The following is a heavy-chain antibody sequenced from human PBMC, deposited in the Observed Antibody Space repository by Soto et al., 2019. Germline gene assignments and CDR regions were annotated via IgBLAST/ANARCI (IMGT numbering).Heavy chain of an antibody. J-gene: IGHJ4*02. Sequence: QMQLQESGPGLVKPSETLSLTCAVSSASIITEQRWTWVRQPPGKGLEWIGEIHHSGSTNNNPSLRSRVTMSATKSKNQFSLTLNSVTAAATALYYCARSFGWYAIDHWGQGTLVIVSS. CDR2: IHHSGST. CDR3: ARSFGWYAIDH. CDR1: SASIITEQR. V-gene: IGHV4-4*02. D-gene: IGHD6-19*01.